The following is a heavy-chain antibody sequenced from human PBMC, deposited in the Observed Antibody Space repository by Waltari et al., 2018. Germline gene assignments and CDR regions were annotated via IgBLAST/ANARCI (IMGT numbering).Heavy chain of an antibody. D-gene: IGHD4-4*01. Sequence: QLQLQESGPGLVKPSDTLSLTCTVSGGSLSSNSYYWGWNRQPPGKGLEWIGSIYYSGSTYYNPSLKSRVTISVDTSKNQFSLKLSSVTAADTAVYYCARDMGKLNSKGTFDYWGQGTLVTVSS. CDR1: GGSLSSNSYY. CDR2: IYYSGST. CDR3: ARDMGKLNSKGTFDY. J-gene: IGHJ4*02. V-gene: IGHV4-39*07.